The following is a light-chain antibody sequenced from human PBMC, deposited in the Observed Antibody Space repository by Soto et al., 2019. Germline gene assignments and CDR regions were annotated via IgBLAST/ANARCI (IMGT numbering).Light chain of an antibody. CDR2: GAS. CDR3: QQYNNWPPEYT. CDR1: QSVGSS. Sequence: EIVMTQSPATVSVSPGERATLSCRASQSVGSSLAWYQQKPGQAPGLLIYGASSRATGIPARFSGSGSGTEFPLTIGSLQSEHFAVYYCQQYNNWPPEYTFGQGTKLEIK. V-gene: IGKV3-15*01. J-gene: IGKJ2*01.